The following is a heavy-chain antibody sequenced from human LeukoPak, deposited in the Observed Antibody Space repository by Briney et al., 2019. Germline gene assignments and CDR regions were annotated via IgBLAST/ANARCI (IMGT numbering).Heavy chain of an antibody. V-gene: IGHV3-30*02. CDR3: ARDGEPAASEPFFDY. J-gene: IGHJ4*02. Sequence: AGGSLRLSCAASGFTFSSYGMHWVRQAPGKGLEWVAFIRYDGSNKYYADSVKGRFTISRDNSKNTLYLQMNSLRAEDTAVYYCARDGEPAASEPFFDYWGQGTLVTVSS. D-gene: IGHD2-2*01. CDR1: GFTFSSYG. CDR2: IRYDGSNK.